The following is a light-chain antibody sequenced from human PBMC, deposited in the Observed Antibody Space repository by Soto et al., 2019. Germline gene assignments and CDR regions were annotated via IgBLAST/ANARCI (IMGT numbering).Light chain of an antibody. Sequence: EIVLTQSPGSLSLSPGERATLSCRASQSLDSTFFAWYQKKPGQAPRLLMYGVSKRATGIPDRFSGSGSGTDFTLTISRLEPEDVAVYYCQQNRSSVTFGQGTRVEIK. J-gene: IGKJ1*01. CDR1: QSLDSTF. CDR3: QQNRSSVT. V-gene: IGKV3-20*01. CDR2: GVS.